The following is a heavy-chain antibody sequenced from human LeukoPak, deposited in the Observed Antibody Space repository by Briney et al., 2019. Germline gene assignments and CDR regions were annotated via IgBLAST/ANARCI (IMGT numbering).Heavy chain of an antibody. D-gene: IGHD6-13*01. J-gene: IGHJ4*02. CDR1: GFTFSSYA. CDR3: AREHLGSSWYYYYFDY. CDR2: ISYDGSNK. Sequence: GGSLRLSCAASGFTFSSYAMHWVRQAPGKGLERVAVISYDGSNKYYADSVKGRFTISRDNSKNTLYLQMNSLRAEDTAVYYCAREHLGSSWYYYYFDYWGQGTLVTVSS. V-gene: IGHV3-30*04.